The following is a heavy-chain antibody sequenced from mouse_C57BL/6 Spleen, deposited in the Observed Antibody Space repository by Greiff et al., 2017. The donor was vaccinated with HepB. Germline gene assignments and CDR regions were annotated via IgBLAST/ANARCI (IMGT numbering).Heavy chain of an antibody. D-gene: IGHD1-1*01. CDR3: ARFYGSSLYAMDY. J-gene: IGHJ4*01. CDR2: ISYSGST. CDR1: GYSITSDY. V-gene: IGHV3-8*01. Sequence: VQLKQSGPGLAKPSQTLSLTCSVTGYSITSDYWNWIRKFPGNKLEYMGYISYSGSTYYNPSLKSRISITRDTSKNQYYLQLNSVTTEDTATYYCARFYGSSLYAMDYWGQGTSVTVSS.